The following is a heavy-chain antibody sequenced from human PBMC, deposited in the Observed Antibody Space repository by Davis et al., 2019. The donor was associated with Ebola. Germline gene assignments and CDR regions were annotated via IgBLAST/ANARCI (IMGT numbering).Heavy chain of an antibody. Sequence: GGSLRLSCAASGFTFSSYAMHWVRQAPGKGLEWVSGISWNSGSIGYADSVKGRFTISRDNAKNSLYLQMNSLRAEDTAVYYCARDSHDRYPWVYYYYYGMDVWGQGTTVTVSS. J-gene: IGHJ6*02. V-gene: IGHV3-9*01. D-gene: IGHD3-9*01. CDR1: GFTFSSYA. CDR2: ISWNSGSI. CDR3: ARDSHDRYPWVYYYYYGMDV.